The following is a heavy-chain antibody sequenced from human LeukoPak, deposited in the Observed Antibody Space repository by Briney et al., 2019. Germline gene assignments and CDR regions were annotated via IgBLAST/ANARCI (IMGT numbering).Heavy chain of an antibody. Sequence: GESLRLSCTASGFTFGDYDMSWSRQAPGKGLEWVGVIRGKAFGGTTDYVASVKGRFTISRDDSESIAYLQMDSLKNEDTAVYYCTRDPRFSISWFSDYWGQGTLVTVSS. V-gene: IGHV3-49*03. CDR3: TRDPRFSISWFSDY. D-gene: IGHD2-2*01. J-gene: IGHJ4*02. CDR1: GFTFGDYD. CDR2: IRGKAFGGTT.